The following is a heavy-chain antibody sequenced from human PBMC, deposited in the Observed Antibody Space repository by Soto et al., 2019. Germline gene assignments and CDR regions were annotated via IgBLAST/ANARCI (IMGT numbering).Heavy chain of an antibody. D-gene: IGHD6-13*01. CDR1: GFTFRNYG. J-gene: IGHJ4*02. CDR3: AKENQHLVHDY. V-gene: IGHV3-30*18. Sequence: QVQLVESGGGLVRPGRSLRLTCAASGFTFRNYGMHWVRQAPGKGLEWVAVISHDGSDKYYADSMKGRFIISRDNSENTLFLNMNSLKPDDTAVYYCAKENQHLVHDYWGQGPLFTVSS. CDR2: ISHDGSDK.